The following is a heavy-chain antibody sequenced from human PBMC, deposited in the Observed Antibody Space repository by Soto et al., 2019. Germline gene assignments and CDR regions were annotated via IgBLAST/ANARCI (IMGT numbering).Heavy chain of an antibody. V-gene: IGHV3-23*01. Sequence: GGSLRLSCAASAFTFSNFAMTWVRQTTRKGLEWLSSISPLGDYIYYADSVKGRFTVSRDNSKNTLYLQMTSLRVEDTATYYCALQGNEGTAEVAYSAVYWARGTLVTVSS. CDR1: AFTFSNFA. D-gene: IGHD1-1*01. CDR3: ALQGNEGTAEVAYSAVY. CDR2: ISPLGDYI. J-gene: IGHJ4*02.